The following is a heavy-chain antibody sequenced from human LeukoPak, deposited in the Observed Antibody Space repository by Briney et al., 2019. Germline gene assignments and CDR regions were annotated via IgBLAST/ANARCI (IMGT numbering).Heavy chain of an antibody. CDR2: IISNGDNS. CDR3: VRGTGY. J-gene: IGHJ4*02. CDR1: GFTFSTYV. V-gene: IGHV3-64D*06. Sequence: QPGGSLRLSCSVSGFTFSTYVMHWVRQAPGKGREYVSAIISNGDNSYYADSVKGRFTISRDNSKNTLYLQMSSLRADDTAVYYCVRGTGYWGQGTLVTVSS.